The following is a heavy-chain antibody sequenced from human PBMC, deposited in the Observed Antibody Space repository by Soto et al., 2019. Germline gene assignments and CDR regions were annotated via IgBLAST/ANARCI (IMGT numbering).Heavy chain of an antibody. V-gene: IGHV2-5*02. CDR2: IYWDDDK. CDR1: GFSLSTSGVG. CDR3: AHTLSVVVVPAATNFDY. Sequence: QITLKESGPTLVKPTQTLTLTCTFSGFSLSTSGVGVGWIRQPPGKALEWLALIYWDDDKRYSPSLKSRLTSTKDTSKNQVVLTMTNMDPVDTATYYCAHTLSVVVVPAATNFDYWGQGTLVTVSS. D-gene: IGHD2-2*01. J-gene: IGHJ4*02.